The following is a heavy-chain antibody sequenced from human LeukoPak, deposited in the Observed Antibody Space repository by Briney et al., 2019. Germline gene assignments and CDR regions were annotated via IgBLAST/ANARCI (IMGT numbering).Heavy chain of an antibody. CDR1: GFIFDDYA. CDR2: ISSTSTT. J-gene: IGHJ4*02. Sequence: PGGSLRLSCAASGFIFDDYAVHWVRQAPGKGLEWVSHISSTSTTYYADSVKGRFTTSRDNAKNLLYLQMNSLRDEDTAVYYCAAAGDYWGQGTLVTVSS. V-gene: IGHV3-69-1*01. D-gene: IGHD3-10*01. CDR3: AAAGDY.